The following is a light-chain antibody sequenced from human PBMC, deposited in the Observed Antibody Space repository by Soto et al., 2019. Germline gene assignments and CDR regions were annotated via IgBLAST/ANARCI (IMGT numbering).Light chain of an antibody. CDR3: QQYGSSPQT. CDR1: RSVTSNY. CDR2: GAS. V-gene: IGKV3-20*01. Sequence: DIVLTQSPGTLSLSPGEKATLSCRASRSVTSNYLAWYEQKPGQAPRLLINGASSRATGIPDRFSGSGSGTDFTLTISRLEPEDFAVYYCQQYGSSPQTFGQGTKVEIK. J-gene: IGKJ1*01.